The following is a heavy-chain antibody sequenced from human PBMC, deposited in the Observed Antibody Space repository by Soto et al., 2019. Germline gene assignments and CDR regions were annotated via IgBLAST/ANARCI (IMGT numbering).Heavy chain of an antibody. Sequence: GSFHAYAYTFTSYGISWVRQAPGQGLEWMGWISAYNGNTNYAQKLQGRVTMTTDTSTSTAYMELRSLRSDDTAVYYCARDGIAAAGSGFYWGQGTLVTVSS. CDR3: ARDGIAAAGSGFY. CDR1: AYTFTSYG. V-gene: IGHV1-18*04. CDR2: ISAYNGNT. D-gene: IGHD6-13*01. J-gene: IGHJ4*02.